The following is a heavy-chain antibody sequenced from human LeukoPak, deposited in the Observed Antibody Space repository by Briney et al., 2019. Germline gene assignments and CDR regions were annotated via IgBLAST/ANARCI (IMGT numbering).Heavy chain of an antibody. CDR2: INAGNGNT. J-gene: IGHJ4*02. CDR1: GYTLTSYA. CDR3: ARDAYYDSSGYGY. D-gene: IGHD3-22*01. Sequence: ASVKVPCKASGYTLTSYAMHWVRQAPGQRLEWMGWINAGNGNTKYSQKFQGRVTITRDTSASTAYMELSSLRSEDTAVYYCARDAYYDSSGYGYWGQGTLVTVSS. V-gene: IGHV1-3*01.